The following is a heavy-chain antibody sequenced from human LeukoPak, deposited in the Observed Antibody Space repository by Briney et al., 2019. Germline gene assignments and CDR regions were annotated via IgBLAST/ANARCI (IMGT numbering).Heavy chain of an antibody. D-gene: IGHD3-22*01. V-gene: IGHV1-69*05. CDR2: IIPIFGTA. CDR3: AREVGDSSGYYYHYFDY. Sequence: SVKVSCKASGGTFSSYAISLVRQAPGQGLEWMGGIIPIFGTANYAQKFQGRVTITTDESTSTAYMELSSLRSEDTAVYYCAREVGDSSGYYYHYFDYWGQGTLVTVSS. CDR1: GGTFSSYA. J-gene: IGHJ4*02.